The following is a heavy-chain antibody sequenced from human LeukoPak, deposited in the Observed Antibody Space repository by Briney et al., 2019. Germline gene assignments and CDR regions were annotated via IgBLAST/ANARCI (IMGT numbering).Heavy chain of an antibody. CDR1: GGSISSYY. CDR2: IYHSGST. V-gene: IGHV4-59*12. D-gene: IGHD6-6*01. Sequence: SETLSLTCTVSGGSISSYYWSWIRQPPGKGLEWIGYIYHSGSTYYNPSLKSRVTISVDRSKNQFSLKLSSVTAADTAVYYCASPAARPYYFDYWGQGTLVTVSS. CDR3: ASPAARPYYFDY. J-gene: IGHJ4*02.